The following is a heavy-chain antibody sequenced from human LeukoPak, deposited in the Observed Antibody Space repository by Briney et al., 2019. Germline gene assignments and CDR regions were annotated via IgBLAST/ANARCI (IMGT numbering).Heavy chain of an antibody. CDR2: IYYSGST. J-gene: IGHJ4*02. D-gene: IGHD3-22*01. CDR3: ARGLMYYHDSSGCFFDY. CDR1: GGSISSGGYY. Sequence: TLSLTCTVSGGSISSGGYYWSWIRQHPGKGLEWIGYIYYSGSTYYNPSLKSRVTISVDTSKNQFSLKLSSVTAADTAVYYCARGLMYYHDSSGCFFDYWGQGTLVTVSS. V-gene: IGHV4-31*03.